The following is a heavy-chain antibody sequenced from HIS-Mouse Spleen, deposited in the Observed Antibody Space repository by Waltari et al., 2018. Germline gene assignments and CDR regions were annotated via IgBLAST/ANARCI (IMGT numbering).Heavy chain of an antibody. V-gene: IGHV4-39*07. CDR2: IYYSGST. D-gene: IGHD6-19*01. CDR1: GGSLSSSSYY. Sequence: QLQLQESGPGLVKPSETLSLTCTVSGGSLSSSSYYWCWIRQPPGKGLEWIGSIYYSGSTYYNPSLKSRVTISVDTSKNQFSLKLSSVTAADTAVYYCARDQAGRVDDAFDIWGQGTMVTVSS. CDR3: ARDQAGRVDDAFDI. J-gene: IGHJ3*02.